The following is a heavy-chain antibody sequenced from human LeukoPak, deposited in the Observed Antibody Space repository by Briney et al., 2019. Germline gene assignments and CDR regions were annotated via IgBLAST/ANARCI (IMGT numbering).Heavy chain of an antibody. CDR2: ISSSSSYI. J-gene: IGHJ3*02. V-gene: IGHV3-21*01. CDR1: GITFSSYG. Sequence: GGSLRLSCAASGITFSSYGMSWVRQAPGKGLEWVSSISSSSSYIYYADSVKGRFTISRDNAKNSLYLQMNSLRAEDTAVYYCAKDPTFDIWGQGTMVTVSS. CDR3: AKDPTFDI.